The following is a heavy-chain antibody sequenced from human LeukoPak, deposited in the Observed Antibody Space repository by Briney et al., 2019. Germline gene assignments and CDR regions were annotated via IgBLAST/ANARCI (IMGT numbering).Heavy chain of an antibody. D-gene: IGHD6-19*01. V-gene: IGHV1-2*02. CDR2: INPNSGGT. Sequence: ASVKVSCKASGYTFTGYYMHWVRQAPGQGLEWMGWINPNSGGTNYAQQFQDRVTMTRDTSISSTYMELSRLKSDDTAVYYCVRDLGISGWYAPPLGYFDSWGQGTLVTVSS. CDR3: VRDLGISGWYAPPLGYFDS. J-gene: IGHJ4*02. CDR1: GYTFTGYY.